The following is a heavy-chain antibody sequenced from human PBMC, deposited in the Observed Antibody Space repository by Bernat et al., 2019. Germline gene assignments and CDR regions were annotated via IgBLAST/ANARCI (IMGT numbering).Heavy chain of an antibody. V-gene: IGHV3-33*01. CDR3: ARPRGGDYDEAGFAEYFQH. CDR1: GFTFSSYG. CDR2: IWYDGSNK. D-gene: IGHD4-17*01. J-gene: IGHJ1*01. Sequence: QVQLVESGGGVVQPGRSLRLSCAASGFTFSSYGMYWVRQAPGKGLEWVAVIWYDGSNKYYADCVKGRFTISRDNSKNTLYLQMNSLRAEDTAVYYCARPRGGDYDEAGFAEYFQHWGQGTLVTVSS.